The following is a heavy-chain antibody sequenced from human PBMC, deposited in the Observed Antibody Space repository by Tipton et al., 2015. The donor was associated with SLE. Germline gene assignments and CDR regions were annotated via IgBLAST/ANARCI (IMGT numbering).Heavy chain of an antibody. V-gene: IGHV3-21*01. CDR2: ISSSSSCI. J-gene: IGHJ6*02. D-gene: IGHD1-1*01. CDR1: GFTFSNYG. Sequence: AVSGFTFSNYGMNWVRQAPGKGLEWVSSISSSSSCIYYADSVKGRFTISRDNAKNSLYLQMNSLRAEDTAVFYCARAGDGTTFYYYGMDVWGQGTTVTVSS. CDR3: ARAGDGTTFYYYGMDV.